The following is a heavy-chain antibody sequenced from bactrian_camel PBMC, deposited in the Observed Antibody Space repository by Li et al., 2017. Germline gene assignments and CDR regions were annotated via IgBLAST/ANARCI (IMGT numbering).Heavy chain of an antibody. CDR1: GFKLPNLC. V-gene: IGHV3S1*01. CDR3: VKDVGSLWVGYEGDF. Sequence: QVQLVESGGGSVQAGGSLTLSCVVSGFKLPNLCMGWIRQAPGREREKIAILGADGRTDYTDSVKGRFTTSRDNAKNTLYLQLNNVKTDDTAMYYCVKDVGSLWVGYEGDFWGQGTQVTVS. J-gene: IGHJ4*01. CDR2: ILGADGRT. D-gene: IGHD3*01.